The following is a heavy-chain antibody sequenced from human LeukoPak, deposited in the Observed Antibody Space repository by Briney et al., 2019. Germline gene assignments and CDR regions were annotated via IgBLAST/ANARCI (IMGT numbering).Heavy chain of an antibody. CDR2: ISTYNGNT. D-gene: IGHD6-6*01. J-gene: IGHJ4*02. Sequence: GASVKVSCKASGYTFTSYGVSWVRQAPGQGLEWMGWISTYNGNTNYAQKVQGRVTMTTDTSTSTAYMELRSLRSDDTAVYYCARDLEYSSHDYWGQGTLVTVSS. CDR3: ARDLEYSSHDY. CDR1: GYTFTSYG. V-gene: IGHV1-18*01.